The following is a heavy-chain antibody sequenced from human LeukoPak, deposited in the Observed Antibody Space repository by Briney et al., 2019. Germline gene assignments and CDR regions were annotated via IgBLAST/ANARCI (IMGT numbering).Heavy chain of an antibody. J-gene: IGHJ4*02. D-gene: IGHD3-3*01. CDR2: IKHSGST. CDR1: GGSFGGYY. Sequence: PSETLSLTCAVYGGSFGGYYRSWIRQPPGKGLEWIGEIKHSGSTNYNPSLKSRVTISVDTSKNQFSLKLSSVTAADTAVYYCARGHHDFWSGYYTRERYFDYWGQGTLVTVSS. CDR3: ARGHHDFWSGYYTRERYFDY. V-gene: IGHV4-34*01.